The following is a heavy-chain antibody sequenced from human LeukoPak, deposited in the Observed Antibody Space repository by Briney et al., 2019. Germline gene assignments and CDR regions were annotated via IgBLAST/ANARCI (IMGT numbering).Heavy chain of an antibody. D-gene: IGHD3-9*01. J-gene: IGHJ5*02. CDR3: ASLGTLVP. CDR2: IKNDGSET. Sequence: GGSLRLSCAVSGFNFRDHWMDWVRQAPGKGLQWVGHIKNDGSETYYLDSLKGRFTISRDNAKNTLYLQMNSLRDEDTAVYYCASLGTLVPWGQGTLVTVSS. CDR1: GFNFRDHW. V-gene: IGHV3-7*01.